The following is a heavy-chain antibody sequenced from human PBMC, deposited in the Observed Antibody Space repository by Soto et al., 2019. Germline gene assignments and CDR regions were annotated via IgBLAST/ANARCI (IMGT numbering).Heavy chain of an antibody. Sequence: QVQLVQSGAEVKKPGASVKVSCKASGYTFTSYGISWVRQAPGQGLEWMGWISAYNGNTNYAQKLEGRVAMTTDTSTGTAYMYLRSLRADDTAVYYCAIGPYYDILTGYHYYYNAMDVWGQGTTVTDSS. J-gene: IGHJ6*02. V-gene: IGHV1-18*01. D-gene: IGHD3-9*01. CDR1: GYTFTSYG. CDR2: ISAYNGNT. CDR3: AIGPYYDILTGYHYYYNAMDV.